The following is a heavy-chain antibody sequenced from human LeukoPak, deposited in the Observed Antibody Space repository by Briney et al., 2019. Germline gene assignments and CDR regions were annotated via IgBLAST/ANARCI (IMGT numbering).Heavy chain of an antibody. CDR1: GGSISSSSYY. D-gene: IGHD2-2*01. V-gene: IGHV4-39*07. J-gene: IGHJ4*02. CDR2: IYYSGST. Sequence: KSSETLSLTCTVSGGSISSSSYYRGWIRQPPGKGLEWIGSIYYSGSTYYNPSLKSRVTISVDTSKNQFSLKLSSVTAADTAVYYCARGAVVPAAMGYFDYWGQGTLVTVSS. CDR3: ARGAVVPAAMGYFDY.